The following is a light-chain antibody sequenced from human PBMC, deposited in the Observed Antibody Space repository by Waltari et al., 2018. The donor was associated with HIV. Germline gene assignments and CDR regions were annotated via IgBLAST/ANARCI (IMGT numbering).Light chain of an antibody. J-gene: IGKJ1*01. CDR2: AAS. V-gene: IGKV1-39*01. Sequence: DIQMTQSPSSLSASVGDRVTITCRASQSISNFLNWYQQKPGKAPKLLIYAASSFQSGVPSRFSGSGSGTDFTLTISSLQPEDFATYYCQQSHSSPRTFGQGTKVEIK. CDR1: QSISNF. CDR3: QQSHSSPRT.